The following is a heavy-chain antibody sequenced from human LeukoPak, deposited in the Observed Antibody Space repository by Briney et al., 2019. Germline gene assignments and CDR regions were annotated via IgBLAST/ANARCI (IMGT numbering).Heavy chain of an antibody. CDR1: GFTFSTYA. D-gene: IGHD6-19*01. CDR2: ISGSGGST. CDR3: ARDEDGPSGWYNWFDP. Sequence: GGSLRLSCAASGFTFSTYAMSWVRQAPGKGLEWVSGISGSGGSTYYADSVKGRFTISRDNSKNTLYLQMNSLRAEDTAVYYCARDEDGPSGWYNWFDPWGQGTLVTVSS. J-gene: IGHJ5*02. V-gene: IGHV3-23*01.